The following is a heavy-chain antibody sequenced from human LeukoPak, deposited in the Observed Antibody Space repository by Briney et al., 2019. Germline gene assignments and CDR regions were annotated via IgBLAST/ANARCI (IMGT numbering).Heavy chain of an antibody. J-gene: IGHJ4*02. CDR3: AKGRCSGGSCYSDY. Sequence: GGSLRLSCAASGFTFSSYAMSWVRQAPGKGLEGVSAISDSGGSTYYADSVKGRFTISRDNSKNTVYLQMHSLRAEDTAVYYCAKGRCSGGSCYSDYWGQGTLVTVSS. D-gene: IGHD2-15*01. CDR1: GFTFSSYA. CDR2: ISDSGGST. V-gene: IGHV3-23*01.